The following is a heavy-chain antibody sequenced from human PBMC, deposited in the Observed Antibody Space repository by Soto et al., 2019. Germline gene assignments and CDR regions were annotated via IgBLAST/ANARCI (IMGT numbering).Heavy chain of an antibody. D-gene: IGHD3-22*01. J-gene: IGHJ3*02. Sequence: QVQLVESGGGVVQPGRSLRLSCAASGFTFSTYAMHWVRQAPGKGLEWVAVISYDGSNKYYADSVKGRFTISRDNSKNTLHLQMNSLRAEDTAVYYCARRGYYAIWGQGTMVTVSS. V-gene: IGHV3-30-3*01. CDR2: ISYDGSNK. CDR3: ARRGYYAI. CDR1: GFTFSTYA.